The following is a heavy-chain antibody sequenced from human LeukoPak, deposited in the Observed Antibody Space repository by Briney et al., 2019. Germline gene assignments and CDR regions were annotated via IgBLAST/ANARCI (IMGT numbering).Heavy chain of an antibody. CDR1: GFTFSSYW. D-gene: IGHD6-19*01. J-gene: IGHJ4*02. V-gene: IGHV3-30*02. CDR2: IRYDGSNK. Sequence: GGSLRLSCAASGFTFSSYWMSWVRQAPGKGLEWVAFIRYDGSNKYYADSVKGRFTISRDNSKNTLYLQMNSLRAEDTAVYYCAKDSLPMGIAVAGSFDYWGQGTLVTVSS. CDR3: AKDSLPMGIAVAGSFDY.